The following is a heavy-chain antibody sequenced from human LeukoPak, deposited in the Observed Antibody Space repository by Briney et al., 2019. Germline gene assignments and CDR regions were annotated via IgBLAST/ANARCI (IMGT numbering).Heavy chain of an antibody. CDR2: ISAYNGNT. V-gene: IGHV1-18*01. Sequence: ASVKVSCKASGYTFTSYGISWVRQAPGQGLEWMGWISAYNGNTNYAQKFQGRVTMTRDTSTSTVYMELSSLRSEDTAVYYCARDLMESSGWYSGFDYWGQGTLVTVSS. D-gene: IGHD6-19*01. CDR3: ARDLMESSGWYSGFDY. CDR1: GYTFTSYG. J-gene: IGHJ4*02.